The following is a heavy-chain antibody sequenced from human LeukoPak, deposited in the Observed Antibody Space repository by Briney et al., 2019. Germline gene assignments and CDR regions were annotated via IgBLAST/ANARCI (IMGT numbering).Heavy chain of an antibody. Sequence: LSLTCTVSGGSISSSSYYWGWIRQPPGKGLEWVSYIDSSGTTIYYADSVKGRFTSSRDNAKNSLYLQMNSLRADDTAVYYCARVSESYHDYWGQGTLVTVSS. CDR3: ARVSESYHDY. V-gene: IGHV3-11*04. CDR1: GGSISSSSYY. D-gene: IGHD1-26*01. CDR2: IDSSGTTI. J-gene: IGHJ4*02.